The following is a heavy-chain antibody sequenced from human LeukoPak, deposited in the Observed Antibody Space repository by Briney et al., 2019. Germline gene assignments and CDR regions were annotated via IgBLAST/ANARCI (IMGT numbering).Heavy chain of an antibody. D-gene: IGHD6-19*01. CDR2: INTNTGNP. CDR1: GYTFTSYA. J-gene: IGHJ3*02. CDR3: AREEAVAGTAAAFDI. Sequence: ASVKVSCKASGYTFTSYAMNWVRQAPGQGLEWMGWINTNTGNPTYAQGFTGRFVFSLDTSFSTAYLQISSLKAEDTAVYYCAREEAVAGTAAAFDIWGQGTMVTVSS. V-gene: IGHV7-4-1*02.